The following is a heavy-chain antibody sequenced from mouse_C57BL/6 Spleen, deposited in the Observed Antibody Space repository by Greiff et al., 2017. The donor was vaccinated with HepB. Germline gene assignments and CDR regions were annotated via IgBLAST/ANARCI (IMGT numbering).Heavy chain of an antibody. CDR1: GFTFSDAW. J-gene: IGHJ4*01. CDR2: IRNKANNHAT. D-gene: IGHD2-3*01. Sequence: EVKLVESGGGLVQPGGSMKLSCAASGFTFSDAWMDWVRQSPEQGLEWVAEIRNKANNHATYYAESVKGRFTISRDDSKSSVYLQMNSLRAEETGVYYCTRVRGYDGYYDAMDYWGQGTSVTVSS. V-gene: IGHV6-6*01. CDR3: TRVRGYDGYYDAMDY.